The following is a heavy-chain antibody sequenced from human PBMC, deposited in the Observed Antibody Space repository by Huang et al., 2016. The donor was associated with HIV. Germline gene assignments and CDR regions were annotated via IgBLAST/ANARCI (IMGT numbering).Heavy chain of an antibody. CDR3: ARAVSSERDFDY. CDR2: IDPRGGTT. Sequence: QVQLVQSGAEVKKPGASVKVSCKTSGYTFTSYYLHWVRQAPGQGLEWMGIIDPRGGTTTYAQKVQGRVTMTWDTSTSTVFMELTSLTYGDTAVYYCARAVSSERDFDYWGQGTLVTVSS. J-gene: IGHJ4*02. CDR1: GYTFTSYY. D-gene: IGHD3-16*02. V-gene: IGHV1-46*01.